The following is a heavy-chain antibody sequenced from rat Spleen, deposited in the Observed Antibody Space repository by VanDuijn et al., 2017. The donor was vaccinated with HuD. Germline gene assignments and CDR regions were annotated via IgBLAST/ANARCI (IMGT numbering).Heavy chain of an antibody. D-gene: IGHD4-3*01. V-gene: IGHV5-20*01. CDR2: ISYDGGST. Sequence: EVQLVKSDGGLVQPGRSLKLSCAASGFTFSDYYMAWVRQAPTQGLEWVASISYDGGSTFYRDSVKGRFTISRDDATSSLYLQMDSLRSEDTATYYCTTEFGVRVMDAWGQGASVTVSS. J-gene: IGHJ4*01. CDR1: GFTFSDYY. CDR3: TTEFGVRVMDA.